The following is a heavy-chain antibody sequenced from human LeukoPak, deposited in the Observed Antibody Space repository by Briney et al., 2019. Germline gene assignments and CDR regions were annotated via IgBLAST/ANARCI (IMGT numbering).Heavy chain of an antibody. CDR1: GFTFSSYS. CDR2: ISSSSSYI. J-gene: IGHJ4*02. V-gene: IGHV3-21*01. CDR3: ARSWGSSWPFDY. Sequence: GGSLRLSCAASGFTFSSYSMNWVRQAPGKGLEWVSSISSSSSYIYYADSVKGRFTISRDNAKNSLYLQMNSLRAEDTAVYYCARSWGSSWPFDYWGQGTLVTVSS. D-gene: IGHD6-13*01.